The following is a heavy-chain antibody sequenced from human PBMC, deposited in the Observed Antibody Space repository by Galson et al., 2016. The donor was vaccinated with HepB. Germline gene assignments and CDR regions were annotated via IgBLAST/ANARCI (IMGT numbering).Heavy chain of an antibody. CDR2: IKPNNGDT. CDR3: ARVHYRSRTTYIYLFDN. J-gene: IGHJ4*02. Sequence: SVKVSCKASGYTFTDHYMHWVRQAPGQGFEWMGWIKPNNGDTNYAQRFQGRVTLTRDMSISTVHMELSRLRSDDTAVYYCARVHYRSRTTYIYLFDNWGKGTLVTGSS. CDR1: GYTFTDHY. V-gene: IGHV1-2*02. D-gene: IGHD3-16*02.